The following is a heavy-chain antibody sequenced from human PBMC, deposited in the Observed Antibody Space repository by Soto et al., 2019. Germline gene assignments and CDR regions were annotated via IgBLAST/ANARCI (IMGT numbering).Heavy chain of an antibody. CDR3: AAVVSRSWHPFDY. D-gene: IGHD6-13*01. Sequence: PSETLSLTCTVSGGSISSGGYYWSWIRQHPGKGLEWIGYIYYSGSTYYNPSLKSRVTISVDTSKNQFSLKLSSVTAADTAVYYCAAVVSRSWHPFDYWGQGTLVNVSS. J-gene: IGHJ4*02. CDR1: GGSISSGGYY. V-gene: IGHV4-31*03. CDR2: IYYSGST.